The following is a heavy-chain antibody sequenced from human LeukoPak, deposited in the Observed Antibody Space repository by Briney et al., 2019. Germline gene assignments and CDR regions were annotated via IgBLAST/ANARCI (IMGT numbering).Heavy chain of an antibody. CDR1: GYTFTSYD. CDR3: ARQMNRAGFDY. D-gene: IGHD3-16*02. CDR2: MNPNSGNT. J-gene: IGHJ4*02. Sequence: ASVNVSCRASGYTFTSYDINWVRQAPGQGLEWMGWMNPNSGNTGYAQKFQGRVTMTRNTSISTAYMELSSLRSEDTAVYYCARQMNRAGFDYWGQGTLVTVSS. V-gene: IGHV1-8*01.